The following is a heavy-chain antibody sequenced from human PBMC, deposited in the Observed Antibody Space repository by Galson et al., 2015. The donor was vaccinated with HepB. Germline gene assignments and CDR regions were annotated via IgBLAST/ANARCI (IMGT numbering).Heavy chain of an antibody. J-gene: IGHJ4*02. V-gene: IGHV1-8*01. CDR1: GYTFTSYD. CDR3: ARGVRNQPFSDQ. D-gene: IGHD1-14*01. Sequence: SVKVSCKASGYTFTSYDVTWVRQASGQGLEWMGWMNPNSGNTGYAPKFRGRVTMTADISLSTAYMELGSLTSEDTAVYYCARGVRNQPFSDQWGQGSQVSVSS. CDR2: MNPNSGNT.